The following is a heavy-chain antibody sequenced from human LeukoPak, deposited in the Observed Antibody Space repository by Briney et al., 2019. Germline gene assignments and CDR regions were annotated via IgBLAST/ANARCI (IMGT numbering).Heavy chain of an antibody. CDR2: INPNSGGT. Sequence: GASVKVSCKASGYTFTGYYMHWVRQAPGQGLEWMGWINPNSGGTNYAQKFQGRVTMTRDTSISTAYMELSRLRSDDTAVYYCARGFSRDYYYYMDVWGKGTTVTVSS. CDR3: ARGFSRDYYYYMDV. V-gene: IGHV1-2*02. J-gene: IGHJ6*03. CDR1: GYTFTGYY.